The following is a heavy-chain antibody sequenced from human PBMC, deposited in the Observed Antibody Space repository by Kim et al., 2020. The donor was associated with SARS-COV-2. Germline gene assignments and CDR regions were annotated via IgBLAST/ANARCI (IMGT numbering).Heavy chain of an antibody. Sequence: SVKVSCKASGFTFTSSAVQWVRQARGQRLEWIGWIVVGSGNTNYAQKFQERVTITRDMSTSTAYMELSSLRSEDTAVYYCAAEVEDIVVVPAAPPFDPWGQGTLVTVSS. CDR1: GFTFTSSA. CDR2: IVVGSGNT. CDR3: AAEVEDIVVVPAAPPFDP. V-gene: IGHV1-58*01. J-gene: IGHJ5*02. D-gene: IGHD2-2*01.